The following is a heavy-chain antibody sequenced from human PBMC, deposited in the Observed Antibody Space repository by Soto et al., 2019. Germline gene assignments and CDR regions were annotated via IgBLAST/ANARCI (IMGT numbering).Heavy chain of an antibody. D-gene: IGHD3-22*01. V-gene: IGHV1-18*04. CDR2: ISGYNGNT. CDR3: ASVDDYDSSGYYGD. CDR1: GYTFTIYG. Sequence: QVQLVQSGAEVKKPGASVKVSCKASGYTFTIYGISWVRQAPGQGLEWMGWISGYNGNTDYAQNLQDRVTLTTDASTSSVYMELRSLRSDDTAVYYCASVDDYDSSGYYGDWGPGNLITFSS. J-gene: IGHJ4*02.